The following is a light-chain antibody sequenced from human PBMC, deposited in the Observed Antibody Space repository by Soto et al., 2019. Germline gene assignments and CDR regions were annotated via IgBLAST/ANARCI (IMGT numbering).Light chain of an antibody. CDR3: QSYDSSLSISF. CDR2: GDI. V-gene: IGLV1-40*01. Sequence: QSVLTQPPSVSGAPGQRVSISCTGTSSNIGAGYDVHWYQHLPGTAPKLLIFGDINRPSGVPDRFSGSKSGTSASLAITGLQAEDEADYYCQSYDSSLSISFFGGWTKLTVL. J-gene: IGLJ2*01. CDR1: SSNIGAGYD.